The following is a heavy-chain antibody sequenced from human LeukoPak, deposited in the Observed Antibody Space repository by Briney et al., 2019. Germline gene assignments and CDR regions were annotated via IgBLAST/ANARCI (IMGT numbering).Heavy chain of an antibody. Sequence: PGGSLRLSCAASGFTFSSYAMSWVRQAPGKGLEWVSAISGSGGSTYYADSVKGRLTISRDNSKNTLYLQMNSLRAEDTAVYYCAKVRSRLDWYFDLWGRGTLVTVSS. J-gene: IGHJ2*01. V-gene: IGHV3-23*01. CDR3: AKVRSRLDWYFDL. CDR1: GFTFSSYA. CDR2: ISGSGGST. D-gene: IGHD3-22*01.